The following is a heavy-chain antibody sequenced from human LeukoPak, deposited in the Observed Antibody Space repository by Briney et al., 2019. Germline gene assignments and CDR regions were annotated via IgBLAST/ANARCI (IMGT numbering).Heavy chain of an antibody. CDR3: VGSGSFSTYYFDY. J-gene: IGHJ4*02. V-gene: IGHV4-30-2*01. CDR1: GGSISSGGYS. CDR2: IYHSGST. Sequence: SETLSLTCAVSGGSISSGGYSWSWIRQPPGRGLEWIGYIYHSGSTYYNPSLKSRVTISVDRSKNQFSLKLSSVTAADTAVYYCVGSGSFSTYYFDYWGQGTLVTVSS. D-gene: IGHD3-10*01.